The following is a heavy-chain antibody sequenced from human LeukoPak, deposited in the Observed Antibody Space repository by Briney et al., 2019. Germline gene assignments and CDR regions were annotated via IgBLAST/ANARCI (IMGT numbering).Heavy chain of an antibody. CDR1: GFTFSTYS. CDR3: AREGRYSGSDYFDY. CDR2: ISSSSSIK. Sequence: GGSLRLSCAASGFTFSTYSMNWVRQAPGKGLEWVSYISSSSSIKYYAGSVKGRFTISRDNAKNSLYLQMNSLRDEDTAVYYCAREGRYSGSDYFDYWGQGTLVTVSS. J-gene: IGHJ4*02. D-gene: IGHD1-26*01. V-gene: IGHV3-48*02.